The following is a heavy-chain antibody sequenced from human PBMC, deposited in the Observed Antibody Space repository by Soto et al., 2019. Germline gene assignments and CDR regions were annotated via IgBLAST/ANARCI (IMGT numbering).Heavy chain of an antibody. CDR2: INPNSGGT. D-gene: IGHD6-13*01. Sequence: ASVKVSCKASGYTFTGYYMHWVRQAPGQGLEWMGWINPNSGGTNYAQKFQGWVTMTRDTSISTAYMELSRLRSDDTAVYYCARLAAAGTHGDYDYWGQGTLVTVSS. V-gene: IGHV1-2*04. J-gene: IGHJ4*02. CDR3: ARLAAAGTHGDYDY. CDR1: GYTFTGYY.